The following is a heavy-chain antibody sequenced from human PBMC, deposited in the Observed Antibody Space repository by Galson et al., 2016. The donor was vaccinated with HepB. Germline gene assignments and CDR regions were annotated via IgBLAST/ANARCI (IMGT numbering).Heavy chain of an antibody. J-gene: IGHJ4*02. Sequence: SVKVSCKASGYSFTNYHVHWVRQAPGQGLEYMGMINTNNGDTYYARKFQGRVTFTRDTSTTTADMELNSLRSEGSAVFFCAREYHGTLYFDYWGQGTLVTVSS. V-gene: IGHV1-46*01. D-gene: IGHD3-16*01. CDR2: INTNNGDT. CDR1: GYSFTNYH. CDR3: AREYHGTLYFDY.